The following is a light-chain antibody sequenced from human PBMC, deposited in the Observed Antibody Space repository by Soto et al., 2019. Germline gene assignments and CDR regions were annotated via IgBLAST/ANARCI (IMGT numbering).Light chain of an antibody. J-gene: IGKJ5*01. CDR1: QTIMTY. Sequence: DIQMTQSPSSLSASVGDEVTITCRASQTIMTYLNWYQLKPGKAPNLLVYAASSLQSGVPSRFTGSGSGTDFTFTISSLQPEDIATYYCQQYSHLITFGQGTRLEIK. V-gene: IGKV1-39*01. CDR2: AAS. CDR3: QQYSHLIT.